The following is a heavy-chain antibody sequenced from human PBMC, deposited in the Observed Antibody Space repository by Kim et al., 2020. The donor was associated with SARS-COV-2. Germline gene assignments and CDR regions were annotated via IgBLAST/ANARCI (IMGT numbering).Heavy chain of an antibody. CDR2: ILYDGSNK. CDR3: AKEFWSGHYRGYYYGMDV. J-gene: IGHJ6*02. CDR1: GLTFSSYG. Sequence: GGSLRLSCAASGLTFSSYGMHWVRQAPGKGLEWVAVILYDGSNKYYADSVKGRFTISRDNSKNTLYLQMNSLRAEDTAVYYCAKEFWSGHYRGYYYGMDVWGQGTTLTVSS. D-gene: IGHD3-3*01. V-gene: IGHV3-30*18.